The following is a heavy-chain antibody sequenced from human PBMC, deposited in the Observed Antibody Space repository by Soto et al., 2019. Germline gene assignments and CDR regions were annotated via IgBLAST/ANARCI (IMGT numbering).Heavy chain of an antibody. Sequence: QVQLVQSGAEVKKPGSSVKVSCKASGGTFSSYAISWVRQAPGQGLEWMGGIIPIFGTANYAQKFQGRVTITAEESTSTDYMELSSLIAGDTAVYYCARDPKPERGSLPGDVWGQGTTVTVSS. CDR1: GGTFSSYA. D-gene: IGHD5-12*01. J-gene: IGHJ6*02. V-gene: IGHV1-69*01. CDR3: ARDPKPERGSLPGDV. CDR2: IIPIFGTA.